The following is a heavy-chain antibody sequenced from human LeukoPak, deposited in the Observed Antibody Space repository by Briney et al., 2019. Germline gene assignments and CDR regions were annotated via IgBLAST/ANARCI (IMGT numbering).Heavy chain of an antibody. CDR3: ARDRVDSSSYYPSYYYYGMDV. Sequence: SETLSLTCTASDDSISSSSYYWGWIRQPPGKGLEWIVSIYYSGRTFYNPSLKSRVTISVDTSKKQFSLNLSSVTAADTAVYYCARDRVDSSSYYPSYYYYGMDVWGQGTTVTVSS. V-gene: IGHV4-39*07. J-gene: IGHJ6*02. CDR1: DDSISSSSYY. D-gene: IGHD3-22*01. CDR2: IYYSGRT.